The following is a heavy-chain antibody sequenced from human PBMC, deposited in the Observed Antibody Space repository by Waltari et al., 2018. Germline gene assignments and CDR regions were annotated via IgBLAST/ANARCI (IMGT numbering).Heavy chain of an antibody. CDR2: IYTSGST. J-gene: IGHJ6*03. D-gene: IGHD2-2*01. Sequence: QVQLQESGPGLVKPSETLSLTCTVSGGSISSYYWTWIRQPAGTGREGTGRIYTSGSTNYNPSLKSRVTMSVDTSKNQFSLKLSSVTAADTAVYYCAREIVYCSSTSCPGPRRDYYYYYMDVWGKGTTVTISS. CDR1: GGSISSYY. V-gene: IGHV4-4*07. CDR3: AREIVYCSSTSCPGPRRDYYYYYMDV.